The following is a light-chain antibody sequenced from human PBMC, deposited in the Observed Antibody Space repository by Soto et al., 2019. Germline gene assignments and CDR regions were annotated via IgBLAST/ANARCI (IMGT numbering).Light chain of an antibody. J-gene: IGKJ5*01. Sequence: DIQMTQSPSSLSSSVGDVVTITCRASQDIIRHLNWYQHKPGRAPGLLIYAASTLQSGVPSRFTGSGSGTEFTLTISGLQPEDFATYYCQHSYTVPIAFGQGTRLEIK. CDR3: QHSYTVPIA. CDR2: AAS. CDR1: QDIIRH. V-gene: IGKV1-39*01.